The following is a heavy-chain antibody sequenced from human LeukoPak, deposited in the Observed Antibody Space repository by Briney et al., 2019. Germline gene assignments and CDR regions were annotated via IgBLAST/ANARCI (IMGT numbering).Heavy chain of an antibody. CDR1: GFTFRSYA. CDR3: TKDLYGSGSKSCGMDV. D-gene: IGHD3-10*01. Sequence: QAGGSLRLSCAASGFTFRSYAMHWVRQAPGKGLEWVADISYDGSNKYYADSVRGRFTISRDNSKNTLHLQINSLGAEDTAVYYCTKDLYGSGSKSCGMDVWGKGTTVTVSS. J-gene: IGHJ6*04. V-gene: IGHV3-30*04. CDR2: ISYDGSNK.